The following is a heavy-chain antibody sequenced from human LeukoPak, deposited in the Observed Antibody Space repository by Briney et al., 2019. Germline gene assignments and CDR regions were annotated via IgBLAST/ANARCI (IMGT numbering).Heavy chain of an antibody. CDR1: GFTFSSYS. CDR3: ARANVRDYYDSSGYYPGAFDI. D-gene: IGHD3-22*01. Sequence: GGSLRLSCAASGFTFSSYSMNWVRQAPGKGLEWVSSISSSSSYIYYADSVKGRFTISRDNAKNSLYLQMNSLRAEDTAVYYCARANVRDYYDSSGYYPGAFDIWGKGTMVTVSS. J-gene: IGHJ3*02. V-gene: IGHV3-21*01. CDR2: ISSSSSYI.